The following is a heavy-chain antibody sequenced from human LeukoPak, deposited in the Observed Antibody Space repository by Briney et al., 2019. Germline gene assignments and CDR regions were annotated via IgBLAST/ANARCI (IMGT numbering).Heavy chain of an antibody. CDR2: INWNGGST. V-gene: IGHV3-20*04. CDR1: GFTFDDYG. J-gene: IGHJ4*02. CDR3: AREGRAHDFWSGYYIFYFDY. Sequence: GGSLRLSCAASGFTFDDYGMSWVRQAPGKGLEWVSGINWNGGSTGYADSVKGRFTISRDNAKNSLYLQMNSLRAEDTALYYCAREGRAHDFWSGYYIFYFDYWGQGTLVTVSS. D-gene: IGHD3-3*01.